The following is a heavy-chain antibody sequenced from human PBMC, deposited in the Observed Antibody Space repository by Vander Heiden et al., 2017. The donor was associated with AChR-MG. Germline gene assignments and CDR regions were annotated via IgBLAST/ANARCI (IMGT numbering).Heavy chain of an antibody. J-gene: IGHJ6*02. V-gene: IGHV3-23*01. CDR1: GFSFSTYA. CDR2: ISAGGGSA. D-gene: IGHD3-22*01. Sequence: EVQVSESGGGLVQPGGSLRLSCAASGFSFSTYAMSWVRQAPGKGLEWFSSISAGGGSANYAGSVRGRFTVSRDNSKNTVYLQMKRLSAEDSAVYYCIRVGDTSSCYTRGFFMDVWGQGTKVTVSS. CDR3: IRVGDTSSCYTRGFFMDV.